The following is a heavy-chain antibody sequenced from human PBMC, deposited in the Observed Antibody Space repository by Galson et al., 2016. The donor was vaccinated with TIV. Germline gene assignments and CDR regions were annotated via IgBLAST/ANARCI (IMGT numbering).Heavy chain of an antibody. D-gene: IGHD4-23*01. Sequence: SLRLSCAASGFPVSDNYMTWVRRAPGKGLEWVSIIHTGGNTNYADSVRDRFTISRDNAKNTVYLQMSRLRAEDAAVYYCARERRHCGNECFLQYYYGMDVWGQGTTVTVSS. J-gene: IGHJ6*02. CDR1: GFPVSDNY. CDR3: ARERRHCGNECFLQYYYGMDV. V-gene: IGHV3-66*02. CDR2: IHTGGNT.